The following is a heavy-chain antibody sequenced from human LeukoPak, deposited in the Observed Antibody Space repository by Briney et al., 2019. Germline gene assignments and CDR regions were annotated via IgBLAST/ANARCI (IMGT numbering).Heavy chain of an antibody. CDR3: ARAAILWFGELSKMLGGWFDP. J-gene: IGHJ5*02. CDR1: GGSISSGGYY. D-gene: IGHD3-10*01. CDR2: IYYSGST. Sequence: SETLSLTCTVSGGSISSGGYYWSWIRQHPGKGQEWIGYIYYSGSTYYNPSLKSRVTISVDTSKNQFSLKLSSVTAADTAVYYCARAAILWFGELSKMLGGWFDPWGPGTLVTVSS. V-gene: IGHV4-31*03.